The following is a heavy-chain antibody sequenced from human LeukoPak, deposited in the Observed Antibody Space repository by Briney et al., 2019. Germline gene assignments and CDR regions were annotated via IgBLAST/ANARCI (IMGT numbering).Heavy chain of an antibody. V-gene: IGHV1-69*13. D-gene: IGHD1-26*01. CDR2: IIPIFGTA. J-gene: IGHJ4*02. Sequence: SVKVSCKASGGTFSTYAITWVRQAPGQGLEWMGGIIPIFGTANYAQKFQGRVTITADESTNTAYMELTSLTSEDTAVYYCAIWGTGSFSDPAFDYWGQGTLVTVSS. CDR3: AIWGTGSFSDPAFDY. CDR1: GGTFSTYA.